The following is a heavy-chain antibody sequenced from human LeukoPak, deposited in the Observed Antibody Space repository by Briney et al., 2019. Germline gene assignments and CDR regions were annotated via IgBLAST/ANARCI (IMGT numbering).Heavy chain of an antibody. CDR3: ARGYLFSH. V-gene: IGHV4-34*01. D-gene: IGHD2-21*01. CDR1: GGSFSGYY. J-gene: IGHJ4*02. Sequence: SETLSLTCAVYGGSFSGYYWSWIRQPPGKGLEWIGEINHSGSTNYNSSLKSRVTISVDTSKNQFSLKLSSVTAADTAVYYCARGYLFSHWGQGTLVTVSS. CDR2: INHSGST.